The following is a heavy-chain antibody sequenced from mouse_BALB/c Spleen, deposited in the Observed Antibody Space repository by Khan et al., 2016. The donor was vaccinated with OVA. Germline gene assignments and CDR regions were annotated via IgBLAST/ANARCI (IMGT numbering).Heavy chain of an antibody. V-gene: IGHV2-6-1*01. CDR3: ARQPYYHYNIMDY. J-gene: IGHJ4*01. D-gene: IGHD2-10*01. CDR2: IWNDGST. Sequence: QVQLKESGPGLVAPSQTLSITCTISGFSLTNYGVNWVRQPPGKGLEWLGVIWNDGSTTYNSALKSRLTISKDNSKSQVFLKMNSLPTDDTAMYFCARQPYYHYNIMDYWGQGTSVTVSS. CDR1: GFSLTNYG.